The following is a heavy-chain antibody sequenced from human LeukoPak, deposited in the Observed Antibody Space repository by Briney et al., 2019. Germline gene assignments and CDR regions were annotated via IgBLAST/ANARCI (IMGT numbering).Heavy chain of an antibody. CDR1: GFTFSNYS. D-gene: IGHD5-24*01. Sequence: GGSLRLSCAASGFTFSNYSMNWVRQAPGKGLEWVSSISSRSSYIYYADSVKGRFTISRDNAKNSLYLQMNTLRAEDTAVYYCARGGYGYNFFDYWGQGTLVTVSS. J-gene: IGHJ4*02. CDR3: ARGGYGYNFFDY. CDR2: ISSRSSYI. V-gene: IGHV3-21*06.